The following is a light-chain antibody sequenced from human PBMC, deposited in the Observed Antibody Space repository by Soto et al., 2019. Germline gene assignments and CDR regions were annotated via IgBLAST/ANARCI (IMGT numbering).Light chain of an antibody. CDR2: AAS. CDR1: QGIRND. Sequence: IQMTQSPSSLSASVGDRVTITCRASQGIRNDLGWYQHKPGKAPKLLIYAASNLQSGVTSRFSGSASGTDFTLSISNLQPEDFATYFCQQSHTTPLTFGGGTKVDI. V-gene: IGKV1-39*01. CDR3: QQSHTTPLT. J-gene: IGKJ4*01.